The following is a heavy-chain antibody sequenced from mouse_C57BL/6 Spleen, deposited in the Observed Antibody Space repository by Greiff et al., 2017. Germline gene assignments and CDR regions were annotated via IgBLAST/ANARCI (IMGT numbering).Heavy chain of an antibody. J-gene: IGHJ3*01. CDR3: ARGLLRDTFAY. CDR1: GYSITSGYY. V-gene: IGHV3-6*01. D-gene: IGHD1-1*01. CDR2: ISYDGST. Sequence: EVQRVESGPGLVKPSQSLSLPCSVTGYSITSGYYWNWIRQFPGNKLEWMAYISYDGSTNYNPSLKNRSSITRDTSKNQFFRKLNSVTTEDTATYYCARGLLRDTFAYWGQGTLVTVSA.